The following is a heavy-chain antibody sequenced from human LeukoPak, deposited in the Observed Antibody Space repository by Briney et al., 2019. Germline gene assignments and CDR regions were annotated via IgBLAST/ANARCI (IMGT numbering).Heavy chain of an antibody. D-gene: IGHD2-2*01. CDR3: ARASYCSSTSCYALYFDY. Sequence: APVKVSCKASGYTFTSYAMHWVRQAPGQRLEWMGWINAGNGNTKYSQKFQGRVTITRDTSASTAYMELSSLRSEDTAVYYCARASYCSSTSCYALYFDYWGQGTLVTVSS. CDR2: INAGNGNT. V-gene: IGHV1-3*01. CDR1: GYTFTSYA. J-gene: IGHJ4*02.